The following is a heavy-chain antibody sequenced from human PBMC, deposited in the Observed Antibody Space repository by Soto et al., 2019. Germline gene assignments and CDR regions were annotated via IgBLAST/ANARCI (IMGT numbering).Heavy chain of an antibody. J-gene: IGHJ3*02. V-gene: IGHV1-3*01. CDR1: GDTFTSYA. Sequence: ASVKLSCKASGDTFTSYAMHWVRQAPGQRLEWMGWINAGNGNTKYSQKFQGRVTITRDTSASTAYMELSSLRSEDTAVYYCARGFVSNYYDSSGYYPWGDGAFDIWGQGTMVTVSS. D-gene: IGHD3-22*01. CDR3: ARGFVSNYYDSSGYYPWGDGAFDI. CDR2: INAGNGNT.